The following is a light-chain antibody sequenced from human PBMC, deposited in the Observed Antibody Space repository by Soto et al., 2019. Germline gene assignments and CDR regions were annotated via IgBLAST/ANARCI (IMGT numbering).Light chain of an antibody. CDR3: QQYDKSPLT. Sequence: EIVLTQSPGTLSLSPGERATLSCRASQSVNSRYLAWYQQKPGQAPRLLIYGASSRVTGIPDRFSGSGSGTDFTLTISRLEPEDFAVFYCQQYDKSPLTFGGGTKVEIK. J-gene: IGKJ4*01. V-gene: IGKV3-20*01. CDR1: QSVNSRY. CDR2: GAS.